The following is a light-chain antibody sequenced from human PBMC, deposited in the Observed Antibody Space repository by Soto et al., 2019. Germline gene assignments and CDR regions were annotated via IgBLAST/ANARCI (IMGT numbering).Light chain of an antibody. CDR2: DAS. Sequence: DIQMTSSPSTLSASVLARVTIPCRASQSISSWLAWYQQTPGKAPKLLIYDASSLESGVPSRFSGSGSGTEFTLTISSLQPDDFATYYCQQYNSYSRTFGQGTKVDIK. CDR1: QSISSW. CDR3: QQYNSYSRT. V-gene: IGKV1-5*01. J-gene: IGKJ1*01.